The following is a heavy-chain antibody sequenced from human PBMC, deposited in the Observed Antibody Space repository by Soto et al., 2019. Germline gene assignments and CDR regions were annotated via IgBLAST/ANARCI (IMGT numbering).Heavy chain of an antibody. CDR3: TADIPNISANYGMDV. V-gene: IGHV3-15*07. CDR1: GFIFSNTW. CDR2: IKTTIEGGTT. D-gene: IGHD6-25*01. J-gene: IGHJ6*02. Sequence: EEQLVESGGGLVEPGGSLRLSCAASGFIFSNTWINWVRQAPGKGLEWVGRIKTTIEGGTTNYAAPVKGRFTVSGDESKNTVYLHMNSLRTEDTAVYYCTADIPNISANYGMDVWGQGTTVTVSS.